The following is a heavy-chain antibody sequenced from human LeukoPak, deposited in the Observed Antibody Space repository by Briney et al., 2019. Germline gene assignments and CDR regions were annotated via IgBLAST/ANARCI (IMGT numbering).Heavy chain of an antibody. CDR3: ARDGSTIFGVVIIGYGMDV. CDR2: ISAYNGNT. V-gene: IGHV1-18*01. CDR1: GYTFTSYG. D-gene: IGHD3-3*01. Sequence: ASVKVSCKASGYTFTSYGISWVRQAPGQGLEWMGWISAYNGNTNYTQKLQGRVTMTTDTSTSIAYMELRSLRSDDTAVYYCARDGSTIFGVVIIGYGMDVWGQGTTVTVSS. J-gene: IGHJ6*02.